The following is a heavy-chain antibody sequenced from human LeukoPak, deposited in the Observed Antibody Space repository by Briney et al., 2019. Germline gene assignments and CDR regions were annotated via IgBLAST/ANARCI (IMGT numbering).Heavy chain of an antibody. Sequence: ASVKVSCKASGYTFTGYYMHWVRQAPGQGLEWMGWISSNSGSTNYAQQFQGRVTMTRDTSISTAYMELSRLRSDDTAVYYCARDSSGGYLDYWGQGTLVTVFS. CDR1: GYTFTGYY. J-gene: IGHJ4*02. V-gene: IGHV1-2*02. CDR3: ARDSSGGYLDY. D-gene: IGHD1-26*01. CDR2: ISSNSGST.